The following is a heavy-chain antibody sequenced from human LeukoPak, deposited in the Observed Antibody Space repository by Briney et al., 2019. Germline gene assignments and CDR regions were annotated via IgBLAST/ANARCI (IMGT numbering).Heavy chain of an antibody. Sequence: GGSLRLSCAASGFTFSSYAMSWVRQAPGKGLEWVSAISGSGGSTYYADSVKGRFTISRDNCKNTLYLQMNSLRAEDTAVYYCAKDGSHYDFWSGYRESYGMDVWGQGTTVTASS. V-gene: IGHV3-23*01. CDR3: AKDGSHYDFWSGYRESYGMDV. CDR1: GFTFSSYA. CDR2: ISGSGGST. D-gene: IGHD3-3*01. J-gene: IGHJ6*02.